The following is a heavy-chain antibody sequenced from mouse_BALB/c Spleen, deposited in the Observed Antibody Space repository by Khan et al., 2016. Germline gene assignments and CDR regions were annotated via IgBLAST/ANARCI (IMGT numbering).Heavy chain of an antibody. Sequence: EVQLVESGPSLVKPSQTLSLTCSVTGDSITSGYWNWIRKFPGNKLEYMGYINNSGSTYYNPSLKSRISITRETTTNQYYLQLISVLTADTATYYYASYDGYSFDNWGQGTTLTVSS. J-gene: IGHJ2*01. CDR2: INNSGST. CDR1: GDSITSGY. CDR3: ASYDGYSFDN. D-gene: IGHD2-3*01. V-gene: IGHV3-8*02.